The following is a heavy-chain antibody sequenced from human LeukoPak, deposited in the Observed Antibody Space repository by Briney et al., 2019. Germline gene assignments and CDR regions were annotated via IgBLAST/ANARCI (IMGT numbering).Heavy chain of an antibody. CDR3: AREDYDSSGYYG. D-gene: IGHD3-22*01. Sequence: PGGSLRLSCAASGFTFSSYSMNWVRQAPGRGLEWVSSISSSSSYIYYADSVKGRFTISRDNAKNSLYLQMNSLRAEDTAVYYCAREDYDSSGYYGWGQGTLVTVSS. J-gene: IGHJ4*02. CDR1: GFTFSSYS. CDR2: ISSSSSYI. V-gene: IGHV3-21*01.